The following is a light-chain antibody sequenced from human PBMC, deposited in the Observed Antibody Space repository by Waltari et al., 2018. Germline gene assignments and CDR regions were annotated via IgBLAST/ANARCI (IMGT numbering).Light chain of an antibody. CDR3: QQFDNLPYT. V-gene: IGKV1-33*01. Sequence: DIQMTQSPSSLSASVGDRATITCQASRHITNYLNWYQQKPGKAPKLLIYDASNLETGVPSRFSGSGSGTDFTFTISSLQPEDIATYYCQQFDNLPYTFGQGTKLEIK. CDR1: RHITNY. J-gene: IGKJ2*01. CDR2: DAS.